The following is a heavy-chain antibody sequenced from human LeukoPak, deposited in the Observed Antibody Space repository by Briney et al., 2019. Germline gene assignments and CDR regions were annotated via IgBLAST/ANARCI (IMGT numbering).Heavy chain of an antibody. CDR3: AREGLFPENAFDI. CDR1: GYTFTSYG. V-gene: IGHV1-18*01. D-gene: IGHD2-21*01. CDR2: ISAYNGKT. J-gene: IGHJ3*02. Sequence: ASVKVSCKASGYTFTSYGISWVRQAPGQGLEWMGWISAYNGKTNYAQKFQGRVTMTRNTSISTAYMELSSLRSEDTAVYYCAREGLFPENAFDIWGQGTMVTVSS.